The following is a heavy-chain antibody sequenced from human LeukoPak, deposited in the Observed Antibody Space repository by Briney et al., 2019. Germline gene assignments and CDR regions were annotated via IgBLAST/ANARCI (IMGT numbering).Heavy chain of an antibody. Sequence: SETLSLTCTVSGGSISSGGYYWSWIRQHPGKGLKWIGYIYYSGSTCYNPSLKSRVTISVDTSKNQFSLKLSSVTAADTAVYYCARDLDRGPQRMAFDIWGQGTMVTVSS. CDR1: GGSISSGGYY. CDR3: ARDLDRGPQRMAFDI. CDR2: IYYSGST. V-gene: IGHV4-31*03. D-gene: IGHD6-25*01. J-gene: IGHJ3*02.